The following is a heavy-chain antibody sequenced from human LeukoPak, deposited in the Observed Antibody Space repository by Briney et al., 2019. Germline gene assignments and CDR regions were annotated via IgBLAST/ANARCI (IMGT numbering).Heavy chain of an antibody. V-gene: IGHV1-69*01. J-gene: IGHJ6*03. D-gene: IGHD2-2*01. CDR1: GGTFSSYA. CDR3: ARGCSSTSCHFSGYYYMDV. Sequence: GASVKVSCKASGGTFSSYAISWVRQAPGQGLEWMGGIIPIFGTANYAQKFQGRVTITADESTSTAYMELSSLRSEDTAVYYCARGCSSTSCHFSGYYYMDVWGKGTTVTVSS. CDR2: IIPIFGTA.